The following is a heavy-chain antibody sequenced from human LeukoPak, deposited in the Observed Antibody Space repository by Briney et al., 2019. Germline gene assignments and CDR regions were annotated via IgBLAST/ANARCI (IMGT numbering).Heavy chain of an antibody. J-gene: IGHJ4*02. CDR2: IYHIGST. V-gene: IGHV4-38-2*01. Sequence: SETLSLTCGVSGFSISRSYYWAWIRQPPGKGLEWIGTIYHIGSTYYSPSLGSRVTMSVDTSKNQFSLKLSSVTAADTAVYYCARVNYSYGTLDYWGQGTLVTVSS. D-gene: IGHD5-18*01. CDR3: ARVNYSYGTLDY. CDR1: GFSISRSYY.